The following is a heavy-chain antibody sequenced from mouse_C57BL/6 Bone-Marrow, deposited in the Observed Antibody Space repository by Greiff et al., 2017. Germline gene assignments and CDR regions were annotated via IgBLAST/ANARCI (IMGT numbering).Heavy chain of an antibody. V-gene: IGHV5-17*01. CDR1: GFTFSDYG. Sequence: DVKLVESGGGLVKPGGSLKLSCAASGFTFSDYGMHWVRQAPEKGLEWVAYISSGSSTIYYADTVKGRFTISRDNAKNTLFLQMTSLRSEDTAMYYCARRDGNYVYFDVWGTGTTVTVSS. CDR3: ARRDGNYVYFDV. D-gene: IGHD2-1*01. CDR2: ISSGSSTI. J-gene: IGHJ1*03.